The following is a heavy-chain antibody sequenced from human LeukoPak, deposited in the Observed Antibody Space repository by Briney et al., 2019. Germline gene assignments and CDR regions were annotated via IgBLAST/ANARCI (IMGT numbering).Heavy chain of an antibody. J-gene: IGHJ4*02. CDR3: AKTGSGWYLYYFDY. CDR2: ISGSGGST. Sequence: GGSLRLSCAASGFTFSSYAMSWVRQAPGKGLEWVSAISGSGGSTDYADSVKSRFTISRDNSKSTLYLQMNSLRAEDTAVYYCAKTGSGWYLYYFDYWGQGTLVTVSS. D-gene: IGHD6-19*01. V-gene: IGHV3-23*01. CDR1: GFTFSSYA.